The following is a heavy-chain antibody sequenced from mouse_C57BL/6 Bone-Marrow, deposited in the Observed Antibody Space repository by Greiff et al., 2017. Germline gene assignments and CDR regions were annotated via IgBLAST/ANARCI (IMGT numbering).Heavy chain of an antibody. J-gene: IGHJ1*03. CDR3: ARLHWYFDV. Sequence: EVKLMESGGDLVTPGGSLKLSCAASGFTFSSYGMSWVRQTPDKRLEWVATLSSGGSYTYYPDSVKGRFTISRDKAKHTLYLQMSKLKSEDTSMYYSARLHWYFDVWGTGTTVTVSS. CDR1: GFTFSSYG. CDR2: LSSGGSYT. V-gene: IGHV5-6*01.